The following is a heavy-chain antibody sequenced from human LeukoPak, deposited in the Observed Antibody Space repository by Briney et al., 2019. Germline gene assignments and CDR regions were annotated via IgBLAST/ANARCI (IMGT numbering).Heavy chain of an antibody. CDR3: ARDRQKTLDYYYMDV. CDR2: INPNSGGT. V-gene: IGHV1-2*02. Sequence: ASVKVSCKASGYTFTGYYMHWVRQAPGQGLEWMGWINPNSGGTNYAQKFQGRVTMTRDTSISTAYMELSRLRSDDTAVCYCARDRQKTLDYYYMDVWGKGTTVTVSS. CDR1: GYTFTGYY. J-gene: IGHJ6*03. D-gene: IGHD6-6*01.